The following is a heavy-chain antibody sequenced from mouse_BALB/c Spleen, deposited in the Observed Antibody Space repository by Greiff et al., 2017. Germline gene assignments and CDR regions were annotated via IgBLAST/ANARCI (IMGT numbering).Heavy chain of an antibody. CDR3: ARDRYDVAY. V-gene: IGHV7-3*02. CDR2: IRNKANGYTT. CDR1: GFTFTDYY. D-gene: IGHD2-14*01. J-gene: IGHJ3*01. Sequence: EVNLVESGGGLVQPGGSLRLSCATSGFTFTDYYMSWVRQPPGKALEWLGFIRNKANGYTTEYSASVKGRFTISRDNSQSILYLQMNTLRAEDSATYYCARDRYDVAYWGQGTLVTVSA.